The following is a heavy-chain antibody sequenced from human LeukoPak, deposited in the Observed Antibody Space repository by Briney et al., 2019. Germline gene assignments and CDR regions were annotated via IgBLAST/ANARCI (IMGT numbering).Heavy chain of an antibody. CDR1: GGTFSSYA. Sequence: ASVKVSCKASGGTFSSYAISWVRQAPGQGLEWMGGIIPIFGTANYAQKFQGRVTITADESTSTAYMELSSLRSEDTAVYYCARDTTPPGWFDPWGQGTLVTVSS. CDR3: ARDTTPPGWFDP. J-gene: IGHJ5*02. CDR2: IIPIFGTA. D-gene: IGHD1-1*01. V-gene: IGHV1-69*13.